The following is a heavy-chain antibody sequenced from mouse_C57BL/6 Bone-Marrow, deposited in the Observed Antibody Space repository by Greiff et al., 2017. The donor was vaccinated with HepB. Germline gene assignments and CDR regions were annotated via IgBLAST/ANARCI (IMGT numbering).Heavy chain of an antibody. Sequence: QVQLQQSDAELVKPGASVKISCKVSGYTFTDHTIHWMKQRPEQGLEWIGYIYPRDGSTKYNEKFKGKATLTADKSSSTAYMQLNSLTSEDSAVYFCATIYYDYDRGYYAMDYWGQGTSVTVSS. V-gene: IGHV1-78*01. D-gene: IGHD2-4*01. CDR1: GYTFTDHT. CDR2: IYPRDGST. CDR3: ATIYYDYDRGYYAMDY. J-gene: IGHJ4*01.